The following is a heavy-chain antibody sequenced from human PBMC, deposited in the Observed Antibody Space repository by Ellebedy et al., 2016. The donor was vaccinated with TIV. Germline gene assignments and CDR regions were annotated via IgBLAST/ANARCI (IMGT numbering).Heavy chain of an antibody. CDR2: IIPILGIA. J-gene: IGHJ4*02. V-gene: IGHV1-69*04. D-gene: IGHD5-18*01. Sequence: SVKVSXXASGGTFSSYAISWVRQAPGQGLEWMGRIIPILGIANYAQKFQGRVTITADKSTSTAYMELSSLRSEDTAVYYCARDEWDTASPYYFDYWGQGTLVTVSS. CDR1: GGTFSSYA. CDR3: ARDEWDTASPYYFDY.